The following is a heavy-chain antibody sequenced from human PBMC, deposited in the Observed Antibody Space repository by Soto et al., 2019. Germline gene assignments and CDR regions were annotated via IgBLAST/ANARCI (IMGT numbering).Heavy chain of an antibody. CDR2: ISSSSSYI. Sequence: VQLVESGGGLVQPGGSLRLSCAASGFTFSSYSMNWVRQAPGKGLEWVSSISSSSSYIYYADSVKGRFTISRDNAQNSLYLQMNSLRAEDTAVYYCARDPDIIVVVAASNAFDIRGQGTMVTVSS. CDR3: ARDPDIIVVVAASNAFDI. V-gene: IGHV3-21*01. D-gene: IGHD2-15*01. CDR1: GFTFSSYS. J-gene: IGHJ3*02.